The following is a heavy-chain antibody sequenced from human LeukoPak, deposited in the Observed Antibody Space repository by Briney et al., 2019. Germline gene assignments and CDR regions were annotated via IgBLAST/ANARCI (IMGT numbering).Heavy chain of an antibody. CDR3: AREERVGAADFDY. J-gene: IGHJ4*02. D-gene: IGHD1-26*01. Sequence: KASETLSLTCTVSGGSISSGSYYWSWIRQPAGKGLEWIGRIYTSGSTNYNPSLKSRVTISVDTSKNQFSLKLSSVTAADTAVYYCAREERVGAADFDYWGQGTLVTVSS. V-gene: IGHV4-61*02. CDR1: GGSISSGSYY. CDR2: IYTSGST.